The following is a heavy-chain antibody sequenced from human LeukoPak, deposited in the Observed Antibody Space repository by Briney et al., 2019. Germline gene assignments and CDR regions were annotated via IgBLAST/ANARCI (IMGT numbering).Heavy chain of an antibody. CDR3: ARGGAMQSPADH. CDR2: IKQDGSGK. Sequence: GGSLRLSCAASGLTFSSYWMSWVRQAPGKGLEWGANIKQDGSGKFYVDSVKRRFTISRDNAKNSLYLQMNSLRAEDTAVYYCARGGAMQSPADHWGQGTLVTVSS. CDR1: GLTFSSYW. J-gene: IGHJ4*02. D-gene: IGHD3-16*01. V-gene: IGHV3-7*03.